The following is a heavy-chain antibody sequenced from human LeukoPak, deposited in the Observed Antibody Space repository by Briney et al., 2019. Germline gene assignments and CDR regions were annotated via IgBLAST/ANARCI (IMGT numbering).Heavy chain of an antibody. V-gene: IGHV4-34*01. D-gene: IGHD2-21*02. CDR2: INHSGST. CDR3: ARSWVGDYYYYYYMDV. Sequence: SETLSLTCAVYGGSFSGYYWSWIRQPPGKGLEWTGEINHSGSTNYNPSLKSRVTISVDTSKNQFSLKLSSVTAADTAVYYCARSWVGDYYYYYYMDVWGKGTTVTVSS. CDR1: GGSFSGYY. J-gene: IGHJ6*03.